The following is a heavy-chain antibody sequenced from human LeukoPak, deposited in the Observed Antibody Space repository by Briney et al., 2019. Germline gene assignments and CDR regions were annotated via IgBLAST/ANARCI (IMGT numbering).Heavy chain of an antibody. J-gene: IGHJ3*02. Sequence: GGSLRLSCAASGFTFSSYGMHWVRQAPGKGLEWVAVIWYDGSNKYYADSVKGRFTISRDNSKNTLYLQMNSLRAEDTAVYYCARDPVARHWLVASVGDAFDIWGQGTMVTVSS. V-gene: IGHV3-33*01. CDR2: IWYDGSNK. CDR1: GFTFSSYG. CDR3: ARDPVARHWLVASVGDAFDI. D-gene: IGHD6-19*01.